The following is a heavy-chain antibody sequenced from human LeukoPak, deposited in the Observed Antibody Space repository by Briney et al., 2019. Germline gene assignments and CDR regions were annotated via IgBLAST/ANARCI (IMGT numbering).Heavy chain of an antibody. Sequence: SETLSLTCAVSGGSISSGGYSWSWIRQPPGKGLEWIGYIYNSGSTYYNPSLKSPVTISVDTSKNQFSLKLSSVTAADTAVYYCARTMVRGVTSWFDPWGQGTLVTVSS. J-gene: IGHJ5*02. CDR1: GGSISSGGYS. V-gene: IGHV4-30-4*07. D-gene: IGHD3-10*01. CDR2: IYNSGST. CDR3: ARTMVRGVTSWFDP.